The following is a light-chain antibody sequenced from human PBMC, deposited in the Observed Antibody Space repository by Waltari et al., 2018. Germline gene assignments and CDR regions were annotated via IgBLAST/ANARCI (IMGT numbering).Light chain of an antibody. J-gene: IGLJ3*02. V-gene: IGLV2-14*03. CDR3: SSYTSSSTWV. CDR2: DVN. Sequence: QHHPRKAPKLMVYDVNRRPSGISNRVSGAKAGNAASLTISGLQAEEEADYYCSSYTSSSTWVFGGGTKLTVL.